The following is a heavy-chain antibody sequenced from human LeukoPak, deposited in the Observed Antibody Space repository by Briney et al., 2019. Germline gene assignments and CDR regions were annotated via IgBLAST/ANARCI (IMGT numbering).Heavy chain of an antibody. D-gene: IGHD1-26*01. J-gene: IGHJ4*02. CDR1: GFTFSSYS. CDR2: ISSSRSYI. CDR3: ASNSIVGGTGFDK. Sequence: GGCLRLSCAASGFTFSSYSMNSVRQAPGKGLEWVSSISSSRSYIYYADSVKGRFTISRDNAKNSLYLQMNSLRAEDTAVYYCASNSIVGGTGFDKSGQGTLVTDSS. V-gene: IGHV3-21*01.